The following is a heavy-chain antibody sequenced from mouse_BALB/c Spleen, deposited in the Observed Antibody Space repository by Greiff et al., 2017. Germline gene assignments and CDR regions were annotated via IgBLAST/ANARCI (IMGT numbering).Heavy chain of an antibody. Sequence: VKLMESGAELVRPGVSVKISCKGSGYTFTDYAMHWVKQSHAKSLEWIGVISTYYGDASYNQKFKGKATMTVDKSSSTAYMELARLTSEDSAIYYCARGGLVLREENAMDYWGQGTSVTVSS. D-gene: IGHD3-1*01. CDR2: ISTYYGDA. CDR3: ARGGLVLREENAMDY. J-gene: IGHJ4*01. CDR1: GYTFTDYA. V-gene: IGHV1S137*01.